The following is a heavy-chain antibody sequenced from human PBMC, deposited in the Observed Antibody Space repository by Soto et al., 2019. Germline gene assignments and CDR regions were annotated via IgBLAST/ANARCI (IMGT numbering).Heavy chain of an antibody. V-gene: IGHV2-5*02. CDR1: GFSLSTRGVG. J-gene: IGHJ4*02. D-gene: IGHD5-18*01. Sequence: QITLKESGPTLVKPTQTLTLTCTFSGFSLSTRGVGVGWIRQPPGKALEWLALLYWDNDKGYSPSLKSRLTPTXDXXKNQLVLTVTNVDPVDTATYYCAHRPRGYSYYFDYWGQGTLVTVSS. CDR2: LYWDNDK. CDR3: AHRPRGYSYYFDY.